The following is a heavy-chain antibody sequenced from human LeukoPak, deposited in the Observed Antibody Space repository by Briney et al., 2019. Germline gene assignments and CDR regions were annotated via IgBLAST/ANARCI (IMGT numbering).Heavy chain of an antibody. D-gene: IGHD3-22*01. Sequence: HPGGSLRLSCAASGFTVSSNYMSWVRQAPGKGLGRGSVIYSGNSTYYADSVKGRFTISRHNSKNTLYLQMNSLRAEDTDVYYCARGGYADYWGQGTLVTVSS. J-gene: IGHJ4*02. CDR2: IYSGNST. V-gene: IGHV3-53*04. CDR3: ARGGYADY. CDR1: GFTVSSNY.